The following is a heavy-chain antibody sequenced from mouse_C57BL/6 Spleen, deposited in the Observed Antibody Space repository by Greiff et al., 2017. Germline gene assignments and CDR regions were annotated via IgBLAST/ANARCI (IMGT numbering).Heavy chain of an antibody. Sequence: VQLQQSGAELVRPGASVKLSCKASGYTFTDYYINWVKQRPGQGLEWIARIYPGSGNTYYNEKFKGKATLTAEKSSSTAYMQLSSLTSEDSAVYVCAGEGGNHWYFDVWGTGTTVTVSS. D-gene: IGHD2-1*01. CDR3: AGEGGNHWYFDV. CDR1: GYTFTDYY. J-gene: IGHJ1*03. V-gene: IGHV1-76*01. CDR2: IYPGSGNT.